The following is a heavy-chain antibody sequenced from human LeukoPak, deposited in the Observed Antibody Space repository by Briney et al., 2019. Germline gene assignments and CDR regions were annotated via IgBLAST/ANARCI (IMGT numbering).Heavy chain of an antibody. Sequence: GGSLRLSCAASGFTFSSYAMSWVRQAPGKGLEWVSAISGSGGSTYYADSVKGRFTISRDNSKNTLYLQMNSLRAEDTAVYYCAKDGAKYYYDSSGYTDYWGQGTLVTVSS. V-gene: IGHV3-23*01. D-gene: IGHD3-22*01. CDR2: ISGSGGST. CDR1: GFTFSSYA. J-gene: IGHJ4*02. CDR3: AKDGAKYYYDSSGYTDY.